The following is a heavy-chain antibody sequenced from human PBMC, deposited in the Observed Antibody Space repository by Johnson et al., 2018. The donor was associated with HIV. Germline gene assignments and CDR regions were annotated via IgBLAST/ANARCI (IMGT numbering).Heavy chain of an antibody. CDR1: GFTFSSYA. D-gene: IGHD3-16*01. CDR3: ARDVKVCAFDI. V-gene: IGHV3-66*01. CDR2: IYSGGST. Sequence: VLLVESGGGLVQPGRSLRLSCAASGFTFSSYAMHWVRQAPGKGLEWVSVIYSGGSTYYADSVKGRFTISRDNSKNTLYLQMNSLRAEDTAVNYCARDVKVCAFDIWGQGTMV. J-gene: IGHJ3*02.